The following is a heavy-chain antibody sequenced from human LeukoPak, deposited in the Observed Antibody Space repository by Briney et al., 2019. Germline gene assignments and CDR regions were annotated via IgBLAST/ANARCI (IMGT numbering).Heavy chain of an antibody. CDR1: GSTFNTYA. D-gene: IGHD6-13*01. J-gene: IGHJ4*02. V-gene: IGHV3-23*01. Sequence: GGSLRLPCAASGSTFNTYAMTWVRQAPGKGLEWVSSISGSAASTYYADSVKGRFTISRDSSKNTLYLQMNSLRAEDTAIYYCARSVRIAANVWGQGTLVTVSS. CDR2: ISGSAAST. CDR3: ARSVRIAANV.